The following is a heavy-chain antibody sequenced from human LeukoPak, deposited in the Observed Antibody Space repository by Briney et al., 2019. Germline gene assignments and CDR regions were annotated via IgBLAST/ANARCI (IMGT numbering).Heavy chain of an antibody. CDR3: AKRVEYSSPGGYFDY. Sequence: GGSLRLSCAASGFTVSSNYMSWVRQAPGKGLEWVSVIYSGGSTYYADSVKGRFTISRDNSKNTLYLQMNSLRAEDTAVYYCAKRVEYSSPGGYFDYWGQGTLVTVSS. CDR1: GFTVSSNY. D-gene: IGHD6-6*01. V-gene: IGHV3-53*01. CDR2: IYSGGST. J-gene: IGHJ4*02.